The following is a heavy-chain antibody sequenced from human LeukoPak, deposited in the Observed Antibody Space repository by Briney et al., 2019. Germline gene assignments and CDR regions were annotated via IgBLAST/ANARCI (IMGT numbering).Heavy chain of an antibody. CDR1: SGSITGYY. D-gene: IGHD6-13*01. CDR3: ARDRAAGTLDF. V-gene: IGHV4-59*01. J-gene: IGHJ4*02. Sequence: SETLSLTCTVSSGSITGYYWAWIRQPPGKGLEWIGYIQYSGTTEYNPSLASRASISVDTAKDQFSLNLRSVTAADTAVYYCARDRAAGTLDFWGQGPLVTVSS. CDR2: IQYSGTT.